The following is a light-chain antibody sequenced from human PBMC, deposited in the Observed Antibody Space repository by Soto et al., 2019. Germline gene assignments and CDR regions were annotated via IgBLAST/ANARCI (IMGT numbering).Light chain of an antibody. J-gene: IGKJ4*01. Sequence: DIQMTQSPSTLSASVGDRVTITCRASQSISTWLAWYQQKPGKAPKLLIYKASNLEGGVPSRFSGSGSGTEFTITINSLQPDDFATYYCQQYNTYPLSFGGGTTAEIK. CDR2: KAS. CDR1: QSISTW. CDR3: QQYNTYPLS. V-gene: IGKV1-5*03.